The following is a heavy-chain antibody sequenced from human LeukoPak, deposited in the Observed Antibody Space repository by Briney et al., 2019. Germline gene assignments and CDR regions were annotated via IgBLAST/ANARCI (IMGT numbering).Heavy chain of an antibody. Sequence: ASVKVSCKASGYTFTGYYMHWVRQAPGQGLEWMGWINPNSGGTDYAQKFQGRVTMTRDTSISTAYMELSRLRSDDTAIYYCARKGDYWNDGAYWGQGTRVTVSS. CDR3: ARKGDYWNDGAY. CDR2: INPNSGGT. D-gene: IGHD1-1*01. V-gene: IGHV1-2*02. J-gene: IGHJ4*02. CDR1: GYTFTGYY.